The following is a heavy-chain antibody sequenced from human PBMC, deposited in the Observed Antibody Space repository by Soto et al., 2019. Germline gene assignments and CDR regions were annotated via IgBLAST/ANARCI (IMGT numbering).Heavy chain of an antibody. J-gene: IGHJ5*02. V-gene: IGHV4-34*01. D-gene: IGHD6-13*01. Sequence: PSETLSLTCAVYGGSFSGYYWSWIRQPPGKGLEWIGEINHSGSTNYNPSLKSRVTISVDTSKNQFSLKLSSVTAADTAVYYCARIGVAAAGVQNWFAPWGQGTLVTVSS. CDR1: GGSFSGYY. CDR2: INHSGST. CDR3: ARIGVAAAGVQNWFAP.